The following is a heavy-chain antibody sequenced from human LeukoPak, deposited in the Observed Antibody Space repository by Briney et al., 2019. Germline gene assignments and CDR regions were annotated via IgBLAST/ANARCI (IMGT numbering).Heavy chain of an antibody. CDR1: GFTFSTYW. CDR3: ARDSAGNDY. CDR2: IKQDGNEK. J-gene: IGHJ4*02. V-gene: IGHV3-7*01. D-gene: IGHD6-13*01. Sequence: GGSLRLSCAASGFTFSTYWMSWVRQAPGKGLEWVANIKQDGNEKYYVDSVKGRFTISRDNAKNSLYLQMNSLRAEDTAMYYCARDSAGNDYWGQGTLVTVSS.